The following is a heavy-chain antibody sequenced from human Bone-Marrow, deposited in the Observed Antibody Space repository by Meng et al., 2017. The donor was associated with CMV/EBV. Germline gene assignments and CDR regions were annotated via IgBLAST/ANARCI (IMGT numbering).Heavy chain of an antibody. CDR2: IRYDGSNK. D-gene: IGHD6-19*01. CDR1: GFTFSNYA. CDR3: AKDAPRSSGWFYFDY. J-gene: IGHJ4*02. Sequence: GESLKISCAASGFTFSNYAMTWVRQAPGKGLEWVTFIRYDGSNKYYADSVKGRFTISRDNSRNTLYLQMNSLSAEDTAVYYCAKDAPRSSGWFYFDYWGQGTLVTVSS. V-gene: IGHV3-30*02.